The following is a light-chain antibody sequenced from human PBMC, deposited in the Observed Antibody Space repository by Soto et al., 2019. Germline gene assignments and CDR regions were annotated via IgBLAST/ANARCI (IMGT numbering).Light chain of an antibody. Sequence: NFMLAQPLSVSESPGKTVIISCTRSSGSIASKYVQWYQQRTGSAPTTVIYEFNQRPSGVPDRFSGSIDISSNSASLTISGLKTEDEADYYCQSFDTSDHVVFGGGTKVTVL. V-gene: IGLV6-57*04. J-gene: IGLJ2*01. CDR3: QSFDTSDHVV. CDR2: EFN. CDR1: SGSIASKY.